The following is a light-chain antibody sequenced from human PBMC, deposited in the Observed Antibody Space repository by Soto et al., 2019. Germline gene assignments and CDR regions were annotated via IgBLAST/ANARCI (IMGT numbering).Light chain of an antibody. CDR3: RKYSSSHLT. V-gene: IGKV1-5*01. CDR1: QSISSW. CDR2: DAS. Sequence: GDRVTITCRASQSISSWLAWYQQKPGKAPKLLIYDASSLESGVPSRFSGSGSGTEFTLTICSLHPEDAAPFCCRKYSSSHLTVGQGTRLMI. J-gene: IGKJ5*01.